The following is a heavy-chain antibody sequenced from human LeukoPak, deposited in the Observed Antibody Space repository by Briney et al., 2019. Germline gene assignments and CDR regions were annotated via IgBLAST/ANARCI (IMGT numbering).Heavy chain of an antibody. Sequence: SETLSLTCTVSGGSISSYYWSWTRQPPGKGLEWIGYIYYSGSTNYNPSLKSRVTISVDTSKNQFSLKLSSVTAADTAVYYCARLPNKWELLLGFDYWGQGTLVTVSS. D-gene: IGHD1-26*01. J-gene: IGHJ4*02. CDR1: GGSISSYY. CDR2: IYYSGST. CDR3: ARLPNKWELLLGFDY. V-gene: IGHV4-59*01.